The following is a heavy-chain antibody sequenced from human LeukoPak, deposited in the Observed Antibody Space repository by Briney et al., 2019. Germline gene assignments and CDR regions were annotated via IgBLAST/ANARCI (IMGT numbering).Heavy chain of an antibody. D-gene: IGHD2-15*01. CDR1: GGTFSSYA. CDR2: IIPILGIA. Sequence: SVKVSCKASGGTFSSYATSWVRQAPGQGLEWMGRIIPILGIANYAQKFQGRVTITADKSTSTAYMELSSLRSEDTAVYYCARDLCSGGSCHDYWGQGTLVTVSS. CDR3: ARDLCSGGSCHDY. V-gene: IGHV1-69*04. J-gene: IGHJ4*02.